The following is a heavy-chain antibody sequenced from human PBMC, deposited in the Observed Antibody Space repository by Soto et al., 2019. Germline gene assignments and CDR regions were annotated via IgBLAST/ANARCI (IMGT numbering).Heavy chain of an antibody. CDR2: FIPVYRTL. V-gene: IGHV1-69*13. J-gene: IGHJ5*02. CDR3: ATGVIWIGYFTVDT. Sequence: SVKVSCKASGGSFGKSAINWVRQTPGQGLEWLGGFIPVYRTLNYAQKFQGRVTITADESTGTAYMTLSSLASDDTAVYYCATGVIWIGYFTVDTWGQGTRVTVSS. D-gene: IGHD3-3*01. CDR1: GGSFGKSA.